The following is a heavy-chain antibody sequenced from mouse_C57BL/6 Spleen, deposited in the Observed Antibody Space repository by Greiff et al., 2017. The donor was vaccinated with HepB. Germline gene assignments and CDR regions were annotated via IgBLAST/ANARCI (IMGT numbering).Heavy chain of an antibody. CDR3: ARSWPVTTVVADWYFDV. D-gene: IGHD1-1*01. J-gene: IGHJ1*03. CDR2: INPNYGTT. CDR1: GYSFTDYN. V-gene: IGHV1-39*01. Sequence: EVKLQESGPELVKPGASVKISCKASGYSFTDYNMNWVKQSNGKSLEWIGVINPNYGTTSYNQKFKGKATLTVDQSSSTAYMQLNSLTSEDSAVYYCARSWPVTTVVADWYFDVWGTGTTVTVSS.